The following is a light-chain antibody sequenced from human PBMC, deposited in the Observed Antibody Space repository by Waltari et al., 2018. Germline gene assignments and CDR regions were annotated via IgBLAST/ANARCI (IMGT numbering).Light chain of an antibody. CDR3: QTWGPGIRL. V-gene: IGLV4-69*02. J-gene: IGLJ2*01. CDR1: SGHSSYA. CDR2: VNSDGSH. Sequence: QLVLTQSPSASAPLGASVTRTCTLPSGHSSYASAWHQQEPEKGPRYLMKVNSDGSHTKGDGIPDRFSGSSSGAERYLTISGLQSEDEADYYCQTWGPGIRLFGGGTRLTVL.